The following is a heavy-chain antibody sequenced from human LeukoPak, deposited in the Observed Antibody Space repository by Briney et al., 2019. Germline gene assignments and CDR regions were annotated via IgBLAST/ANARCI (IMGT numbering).Heavy chain of an antibody. J-gene: IGHJ4*02. CDR2: ISAYNGNT. CDR3: ARGYITGTTQIVDY. CDR1: GYTFTSYA. D-gene: IGHD1-7*01. V-gene: IGHV1-18*01. Sequence: ASAKVSCKASGYTFTSYAMHWVRQAPGQGLEWMGWISAYNGNTNYAQKLQGRVTMTTDTSTSTAYMELRSLRSDDTAVYYCARGYITGTTQIVDYWGQGTLVTVSS.